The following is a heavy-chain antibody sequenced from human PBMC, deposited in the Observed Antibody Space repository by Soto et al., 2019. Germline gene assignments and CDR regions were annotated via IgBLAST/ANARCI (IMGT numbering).Heavy chain of an antibody. CDR1: GFTFSSYT. CDR2: IGTSSSYI. J-gene: IGHJ6*02. V-gene: IGHV3-21*01. Sequence: GGSLRLSCAASGFTFSSYTMNWVRQSPGRGLEWVSSIGTSSSYIYYADSVKGRFTISRDNAKNSLFLQMNSLRADDTAVYYCARDSVRDYLYYYYGMDVWGQGTTVTVSS. CDR3: ARDSVRDYLYYYYGMDV. D-gene: IGHD4-17*01.